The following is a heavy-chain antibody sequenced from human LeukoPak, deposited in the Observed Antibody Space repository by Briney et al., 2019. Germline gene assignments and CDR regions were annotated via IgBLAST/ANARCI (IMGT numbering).Heavy chain of an antibody. J-gene: IGHJ4*02. D-gene: IGHD5-18*01. CDR2: ISYDGSNK. V-gene: IGHV3-30*04. CDR1: GFTFSSYA. Sequence: GGSLRLSCAASGFTFSSYAMHWVRQAPGKGLEWVAVISYDGSNKYYADSVKGRFTISRDNSKNTLYLQMNSLRAEDTAVYYCARGGTRYSYGPFDYWGQGTLVTVSS. CDR3: ARGGTRYSYGPFDY.